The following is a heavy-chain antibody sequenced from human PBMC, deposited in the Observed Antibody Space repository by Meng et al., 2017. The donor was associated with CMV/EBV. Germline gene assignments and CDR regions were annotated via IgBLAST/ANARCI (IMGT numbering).Heavy chain of an antibody. CDR2: IYPGYSDT. D-gene: IGHD2-2*01. J-gene: IGHJ5*02. Sequence: GESLKTSCKGSGYSFTSYWIGWVRQMPGKGLEWMGIIYPGYSDTRYSPSFQGQVPISADKSISTAYLQWSSLKASDTAMYYCARRMGSTSSSYWFDPWGQGTLVTVSS. CDR1: GYSFTSYW. CDR3: ARRMGSTSSSYWFDP. V-gene: IGHV5-51*01.